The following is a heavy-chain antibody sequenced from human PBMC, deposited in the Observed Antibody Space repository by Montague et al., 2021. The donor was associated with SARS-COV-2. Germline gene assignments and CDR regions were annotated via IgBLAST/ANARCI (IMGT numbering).Heavy chain of an antibody. Sequence: SETLSLTCTVSGGSISSYYWSWIRLPPGKGLEWIGYIYYSGGTNYNPSLKSRVTISVDTSKNQFSLKLSSVTAADTAVYYCARQSVNYYDSSGYPFDYWGQGTLVTVSS. CDR3: ARQSVNYYDSSGYPFDY. CDR2: IYYSGGT. J-gene: IGHJ4*02. V-gene: IGHV4-59*01. CDR1: GGSISSYY. D-gene: IGHD3-22*01.